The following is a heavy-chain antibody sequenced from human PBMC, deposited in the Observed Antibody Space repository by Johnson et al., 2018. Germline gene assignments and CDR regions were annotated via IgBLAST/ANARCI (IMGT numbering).Heavy chain of an antibody. Sequence: QVQLQESGGGVVQPGRSXRLSCAASGFTFSSYGMHWVRQAPGKGLEWVAVISYDGSNKYYADSVKGRFTISRDNSKNTLYLQMNSLRAEDTDVYYCAKVAYDSSGYYSYPAFDIWGQGTMVTVSS. J-gene: IGHJ3*02. D-gene: IGHD3-22*01. CDR3: AKVAYDSSGYYSYPAFDI. V-gene: IGHV3-30*18. CDR1: GFTFSSYG. CDR2: ISYDGSNK.